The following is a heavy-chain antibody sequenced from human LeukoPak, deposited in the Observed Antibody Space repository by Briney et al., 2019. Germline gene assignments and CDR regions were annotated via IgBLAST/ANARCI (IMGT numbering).Heavy chain of an antibody. Sequence: ASVKVSCKASGYTFTSYGISWVRQAPGQGLEWMGWINAYNGNTNYAQKLQGRVTMTTDTSTSTAYMELRSLRSGDTAVYYCARDVYYYDSSGYYYLDYWGQGTLVTVSS. CDR2: INAYNGNT. CDR3: ARDVYYYDSSGYYYLDY. J-gene: IGHJ4*02. CDR1: GYTFTSYG. V-gene: IGHV1-18*01. D-gene: IGHD3-22*01.